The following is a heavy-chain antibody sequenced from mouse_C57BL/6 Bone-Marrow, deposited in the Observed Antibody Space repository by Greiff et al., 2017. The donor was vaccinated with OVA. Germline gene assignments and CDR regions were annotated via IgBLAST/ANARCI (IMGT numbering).Heavy chain of an antibody. V-gene: IGHV1-50*01. J-gene: IGHJ3*01. D-gene: IGHD4-1*02. Sequence: QVQLQQPGAELVKPGASVKLSCKASGYTFTSYWMQWVKQRPGQGLEWIGEIDPSDSYTNYNQKFKGKATLTVDTSSSTAYMQLSSLTSEDSAVYYWARSTGQGFAYWGQGTLVTVSA. CDR2: IDPSDSYT. CDR1: GYTFTSYW. CDR3: ARSTGQGFAY.